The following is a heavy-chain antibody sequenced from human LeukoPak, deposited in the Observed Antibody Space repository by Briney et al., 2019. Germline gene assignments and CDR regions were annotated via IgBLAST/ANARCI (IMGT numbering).Heavy chain of an antibody. CDR3: AKDNTATDYSNH. V-gene: IGHV3-53*01. Sequence: GGSLRLSCAASGFTVTTTYMTWVRQAPGKGLEWVSVIFSDGRTYYADSVKGRFTISRDNSKNTLYLQMNSLRAEDTAVYYCAKDNTATDYSNHWGQGTLVTVSS. J-gene: IGHJ5*02. D-gene: IGHD4-11*01. CDR2: IFSDGRT. CDR1: GFTVTTTY.